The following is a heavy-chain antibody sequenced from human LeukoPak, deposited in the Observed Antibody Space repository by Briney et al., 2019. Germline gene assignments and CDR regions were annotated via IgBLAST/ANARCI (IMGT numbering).Heavy chain of an antibody. V-gene: IGHV3-21*04. J-gene: IGHJ4*02. CDR3: AREDSSGYYGLDY. Sequence: GGSLRLSCAASGFIFSDYSMNWVRQAPGKGLEWVSSISSGSTYIYYADSVKGRFTISRDNAKNSLYLQMNSLRAEDTAVYYCAREDSSGYYGLDYWGQGTLVTVSS. D-gene: IGHD3-22*01. CDR2: ISSGSTYI. CDR1: GFIFSDYS.